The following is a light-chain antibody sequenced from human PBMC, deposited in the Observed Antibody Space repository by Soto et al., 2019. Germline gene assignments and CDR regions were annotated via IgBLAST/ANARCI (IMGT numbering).Light chain of an antibody. CDR3: QQRTNWPPMFT. V-gene: IGKV3-11*01. J-gene: IGKJ2*01. Sequence: EIVLTQSPATLSLSPGENATLSCRASQTINTYLAWYQQKPGQAPRLLIYHASNRATGIPDRFSVSGSGTDFTLTISSLEPEDSAVYYCQQRTNWPPMFTFGQGTKLEIK. CDR2: HAS. CDR1: QTINTY.